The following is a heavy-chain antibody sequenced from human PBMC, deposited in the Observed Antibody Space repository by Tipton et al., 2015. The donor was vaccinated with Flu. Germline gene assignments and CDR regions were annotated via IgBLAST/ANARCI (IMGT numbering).Heavy chain of an antibody. Sequence: QLVQSGAEVKKPGSSVKVSCKASGGTFSSYAISWVRQAPGQGLEWMGGIIPIFGTANYAQKFQGRVTITADESTSTAYMELSSLRSEDTAVYYCASDHFGAYRDLGRKYFQHWGQGTLVTVSS. V-gene: IGHV1-69*01. CDR2: IIPIFGTA. CDR1: GGTFSSYA. J-gene: IGHJ1*01. D-gene: IGHD4-17*01. CDR3: ASDHFGAYRDLGRKYFQH.